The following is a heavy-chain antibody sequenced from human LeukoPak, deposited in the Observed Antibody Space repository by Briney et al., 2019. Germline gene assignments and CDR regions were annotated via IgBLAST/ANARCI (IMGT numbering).Heavy chain of an antibody. J-gene: IGHJ4*02. V-gene: IGHV3-33*01. CDR1: GFTFSSYG. CDR3: ARNYYDSSGYYYHDY. D-gene: IGHD3-22*01. Sequence: GGSLRLSCAASGFTFSSYGMHWVRQAPGKGLEWVAVIWYDGSNKYYADSVKGRFTISRDNSKNTLYLQMNSLRAEDTAVYYCARNYYDSSGYYYHDYRGQGTLVTVSS. CDR2: IWYDGSNK.